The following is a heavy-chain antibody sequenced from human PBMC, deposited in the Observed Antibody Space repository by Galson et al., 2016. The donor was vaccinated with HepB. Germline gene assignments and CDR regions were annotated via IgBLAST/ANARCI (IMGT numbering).Heavy chain of an antibody. Sequence: SLRLSCAASGFTLSTYWMHWVRQAPGKGLVWLSRIHSDGTDYADSVKGRFTISRDNARNTLYLQMNSLRADDTAVYYCARGLGYRDGKAWWGQGTLVTVFS. V-gene: IGHV3-74*01. CDR1: GFTLSTYW. J-gene: IGHJ4*02. D-gene: IGHD5-24*01. CDR2: IHSDGT. CDR3: ARGLGYRDGKAW.